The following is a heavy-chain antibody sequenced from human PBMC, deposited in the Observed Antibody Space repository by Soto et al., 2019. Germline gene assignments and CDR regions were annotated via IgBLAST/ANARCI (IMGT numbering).Heavy chain of an antibody. CDR1: GDSMTGGDYS. CDR2: IYRTGNT. D-gene: IGHD2-2*01. J-gene: IGHJ4*02. Sequence: SETLSLTCTVSGDSMTGGDYSWSWIRQPPGKGLEWLGYIYRTGNTHYSPSLKSRVSISQDRSKNQFSLELTSVTAADTAVYYCARGDYQYSIDYWGQGTLVTVSS. V-gene: IGHV4-30-2*01. CDR3: ARGDYQYSIDY.